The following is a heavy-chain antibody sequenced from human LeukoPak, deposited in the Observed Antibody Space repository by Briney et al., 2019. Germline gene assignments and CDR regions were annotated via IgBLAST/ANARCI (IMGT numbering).Heavy chain of an antibody. CDR1: GFTFSSYA. Sequence: GGSLRLSCAASGFTFSSYAMSWVRQAPGKGLEWVSAISGSGGSTYYADSVKGRFTIYRDNSKNTLYLQMNSLRAEDTAVYYCAKEGLKYCTNGVCYTGVDYWGQGTLVTVSS. CDR2: ISGSGGST. D-gene: IGHD2-8*01. J-gene: IGHJ4*02. CDR3: AKEGLKYCTNGVCYTGVDY. V-gene: IGHV3-23*01.